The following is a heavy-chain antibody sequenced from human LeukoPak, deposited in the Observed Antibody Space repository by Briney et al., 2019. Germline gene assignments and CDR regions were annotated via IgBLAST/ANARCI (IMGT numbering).Heavy chain of an antibody. CDR1: GYTFTSYY. J-gene: IGHJ4*02. CDR2: VNPGDGTT. CDR3: AMPKQSWLSH. Sequence: PGGSLRLSCAASGYTFTSYYIHWVRQAPGQGLEWMGIVNPGDGTTSYAQKFQGRVNMTRDTSTTTLFMELSSLRSEDTAVYYCAMPKQSWLSHWGQGTLVTVSS. D-gene: IGHD6-19*01. V-gene: IGHV1-46*01.